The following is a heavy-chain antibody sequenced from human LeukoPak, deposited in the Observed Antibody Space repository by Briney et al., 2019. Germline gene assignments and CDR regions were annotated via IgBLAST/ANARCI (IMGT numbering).Heavy chain of an antibody. CDR2: INSDGRTT. CDR1: GFTFRTYW. CDR3: AGGLPDY. J-gene: IGHJ4*02. V-gene: IGHV3-74*01. Sequence: QPGGSLRLSCAASGFTFRTYWMNWVRQAPGKGLVWVSRINSDGRTTRYADSVKGRFTISRDNAKNTLYLQMDSLRAEDTAVYYCAGGLPDYWGQGTLVTVSS. D-gene: IGHD3-16*01.